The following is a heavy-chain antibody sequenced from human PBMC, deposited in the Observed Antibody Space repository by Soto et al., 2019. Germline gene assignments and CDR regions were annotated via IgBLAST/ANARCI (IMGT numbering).Heavy chain of an antibody. D-gene: IGHD3-10*01. J-gene: IGHJ3*02. CDR3: ARDGGYYGSGSYYNAAFDI. V-gene: IGHV3-33*01. Sequence: GGSLRLSCAASGFTFSSYGMHWVRQAPSKGLEWVAVIWYDGSNKYYADSVKGRFTISRDNSKNTLYLQMNSLRAEDTAVYYCARDGGYYGSGSYYNAAFDIWGQGTTVTVSS. CDR1: GFTFSSYG. CDR2: IWYDGSNK.